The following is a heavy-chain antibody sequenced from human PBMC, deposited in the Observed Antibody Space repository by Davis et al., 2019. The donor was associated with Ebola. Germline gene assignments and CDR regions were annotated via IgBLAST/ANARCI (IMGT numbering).Heavy chain of an antibody. V-gene: IGHV4-4*02. CDR3: VSSLYYGSGTHHPDC. D-gene: IGHD3-10*01. J-gene: IGHJ4*02. CDR1: GGSISSSNW. CDR2: IYHSGST. Sequence: MPSETLSLTCAVSGGSISSSNWWRWVRQPPGKGLEWIGEIYHSGSTNYNPSLKSRVTISVDKSKNQFSLKLSSVTAEDTAVYYCVSSLYYGSGTHHPDCWGQGTLVSVSS.